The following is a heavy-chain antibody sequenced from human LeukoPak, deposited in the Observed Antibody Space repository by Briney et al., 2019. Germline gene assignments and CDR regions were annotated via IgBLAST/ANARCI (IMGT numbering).Heavy chain of an antibody. V-gene: IGHV1-18*04. Sequence: ASVKVSCKASGYTFTGYYMHWVRQAPGQGLEWMGWISAYNGDTIYAQKLQDRVTMTTDTSASTAYMELRRLRSDDTAVYYCARGEQWPHDAFDIWGQGTMVTVSS. CDR2: ISAYNGDT. CDR3: ARGEQWPHDAFDI. CDR1: GYTFTGYY. J-gene: IGHJ3*02. D-gene: IGHD6-19*01.